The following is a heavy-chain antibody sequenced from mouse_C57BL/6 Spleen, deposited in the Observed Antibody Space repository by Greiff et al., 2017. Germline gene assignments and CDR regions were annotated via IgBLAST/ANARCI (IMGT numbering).Heavy chain of an antibody. Sequence: QVQLQQPGAELVMPGASVKLSCKASGYTFTSYWMHWVKQRPGQGLEWIGEIDPSDSYTNYNQKFKGKSTLTVDKSSSTAYMQLSSLTSEDSAVYYCARRALDYYAMDYGGQGTSVTVSS. D-gene: IGHD3-1*01. CDR1: GYTFTSYW. CDR3: ARRALDYYAMDY. V-gene: IGHV1-69*01. CDR2: IDPSDSYT. J-gene: IGHJ4*01.